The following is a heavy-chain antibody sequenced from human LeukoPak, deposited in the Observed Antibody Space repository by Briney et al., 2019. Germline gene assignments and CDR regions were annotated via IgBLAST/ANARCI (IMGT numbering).Heavy chain of an antibody. CDR2: INAGNGNT. CDR3: ARDRGRITMVRGVSQAYFDY. CDR1: GYTFTSYA. V-gene: IGHV1-3*01. D-gene: IGHD3-10*01. Sequence: ASVKVSCTASGYTFTSYAMHWVRQAPGQRLEWMGWINAGNGNTKYSQKFQGRVTITRDTSASTAYMELSSLRSEDTAVYYCARDRGRITMVRGVSQAYFDYWGQGTLVTVSS. J-gene: IGHJ4*02.